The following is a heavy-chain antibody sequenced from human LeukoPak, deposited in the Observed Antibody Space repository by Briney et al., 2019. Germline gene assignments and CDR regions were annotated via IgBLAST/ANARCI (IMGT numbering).Heavy chain of an antibody. CDR2: INPNSGGT. J-gene: IGHJ4*02. Sequence: ASVKVSCKASGYTFTGYYMHWVRQAPGPGLEWMGRINPNSGGTNYAQKFQGRVTMTRDTSISTAYMELSRLRSDDTAVYYCARGDIVATPNLFFDYWGREPWSPSPQ. CDR1: GYTFTGYY. CDR3: ARGDIVATPNLFFDY. V-gene: IGHV1-2*06. D-gene: IGHD5-12*01.